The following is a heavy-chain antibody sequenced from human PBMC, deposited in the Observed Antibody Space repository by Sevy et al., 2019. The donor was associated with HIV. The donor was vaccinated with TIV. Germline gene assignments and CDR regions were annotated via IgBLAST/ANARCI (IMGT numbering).Heavy chain of an antibody. D-gene: IGHD1-1*01. V-gene: IGHV3-49*04. Sequence: GSLRLSCAASGFTFGDYAMNWVRQAPGKGLEWVAFLKSKASGGTLHHAASVQGRFTISRDDSKNIAYLQMNDLKTEDTAVYYCTRWKADQSIFDYWGQGALVTVSS. CDR1: GFTFGDYA. CDR2: LKSKASGGTL. J-gene: IGHJ4*02. CDR3: TRWKADQSIFDY.